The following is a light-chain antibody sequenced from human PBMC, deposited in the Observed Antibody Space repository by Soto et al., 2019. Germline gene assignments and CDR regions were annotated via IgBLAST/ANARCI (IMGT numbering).Light chain of an antibody. J-gene: IGLJ2*01. CDR3: QSYDSNNHVV. CDR2: EDN. V-gene: IGLV6-57*04. CDR1: TDSIASTY. Sequence: NFMLTQPHSVSESPGKTVTISCTRSTDSIASTYVQWYQQRPGSAPTTVIYEDNQRPSGVPDRFSGSIDSSSNSASLTISGLKTEDEADYYCQSYDSNNHVVFGGGTTLTVL.